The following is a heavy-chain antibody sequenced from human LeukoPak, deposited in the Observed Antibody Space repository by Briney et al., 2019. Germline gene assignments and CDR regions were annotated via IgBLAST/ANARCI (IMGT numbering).Heavy chain of an antibody. V-gene: IGHV1-69*13. CDR3: ARAGDYYDSSGYYPDY. Sequence: ASVKVSCKASGGSFSTYTINWVRQAPGQGLEWMGGIIPIFGTANYAQKFQGRVTITADESTSTAYMELSSLRSEDTAVYYCARAGDYYDSSGYYPDYWGQGTLVTVSS. CDR1: GGSFSTYT. D-gene: IGHD3-22*01. CDR2: IIPIFGTA. J-gene: IGHJ4*02.